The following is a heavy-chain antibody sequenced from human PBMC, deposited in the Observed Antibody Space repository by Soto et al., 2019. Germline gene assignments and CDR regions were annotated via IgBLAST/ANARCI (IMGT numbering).Heavy chain of an antibody. Sequence: SETLSLTCTVSGGSISSYYWSWIRQPPGKGLEWIGYIYYSGSTNYNPSLKSRVTISVDTSKNQFSLKLSSVTAADTAVYYCARLKGYCSSTSCSLHHSYYMDVWGKGITVTVAS. CDR1: GGSISSYY. D-gene: IGHD2-2*01. V-gene: IGHV4-59*08. J-gene: IGHJ6*03. CDR3: ARLKGYCSSTSCSLHHSYYMDV. CDR2: IYYSGST.